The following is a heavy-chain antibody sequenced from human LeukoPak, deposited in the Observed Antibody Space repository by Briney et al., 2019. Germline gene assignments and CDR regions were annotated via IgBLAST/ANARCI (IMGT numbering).Heavy chain of an antibody. D-gene: IGHD3-10*01. Sequence: GGSLRLSCAASGFTFSNYWMSWVRQAPGKGLEWVANIKEDGSEKYYVESVKGRFTISRDNAKTSLYLQMNSLRAEDTAVYYCARGGWFGESRWGQGTLVTVSS. CDR2: IKEDGSEK. V-gene: IGHV3-7*01. CDR3: ARGGWFGESR. CDR1: GFTFSNYW. J-gene: IGHJ4*02.